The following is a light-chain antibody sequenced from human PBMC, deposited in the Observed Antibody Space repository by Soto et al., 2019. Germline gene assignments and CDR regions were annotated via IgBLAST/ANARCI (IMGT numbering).Light chain of an antibody. J-gene: IGKJ1*01. CDR1: QSINRR. Sequence: DIQMTQSPSTLSASVVDRVTITCRASQSINRRLAWYQQKPGKAPNLLIYDASTLESGVPARFSGGDSGTEFTLTISSLQPDDFTTFYCPQYNSYPWTFGQGTKVEIK. CDR3: PQYNSYPWT. V-gene: IGKV1-5*01. CDR2: DAS.